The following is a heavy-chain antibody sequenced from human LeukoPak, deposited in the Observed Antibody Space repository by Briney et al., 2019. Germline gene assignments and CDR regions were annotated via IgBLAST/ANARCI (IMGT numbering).Heavy chain of an antibody. Sequence: PGGSLRLSCAVSGFTVSGNYMSWVRQAPGKGLEWVSAISGSGGSTYYADSVKGRFTISRDNSKNTLYLQMNSLRAEDTAVYYCAKDLLDYYDSSGYYYVGAFDIWGQGTMVTVSS. V-gene: IGHV3-23*01. D-gene: IGHD3-22*01. CDR3: AKDLLDYYDSSGYYYVGAFDI. CDR1: GFTVSGNY. CDR2: ISGSGGST. J-gene: IGHJ3*02.